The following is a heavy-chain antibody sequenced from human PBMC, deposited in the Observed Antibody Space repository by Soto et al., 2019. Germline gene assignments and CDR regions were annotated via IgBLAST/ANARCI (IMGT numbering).Heavy chain of an antibody. J-gene: IGHJ3*02. CDR3: ARETLRDAIDI. CDR2: IRANDESI. Sequence: GGSLRLSCVASGFDFRSYEMNWVRQAPGKGLEWVSNIRANDESIYYADSVKGRVSVSRDNAKNSLFPEMNSLRVDDTAVYYCARETLRDAIDIWGQETMVTVSS. V-gene: IGHV3-48*03. CDR1: GFDFRSYE.